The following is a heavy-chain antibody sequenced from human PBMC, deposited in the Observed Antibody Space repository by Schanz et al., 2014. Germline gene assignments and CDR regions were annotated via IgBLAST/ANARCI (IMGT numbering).Heavy chain of an antibody. Sequence: QVQLQESGPGLIRPSETLSLTCTVAGASTRGYYWTWIRRTPQHGLQWIGYVYYSGSTSYNPSLERGVSISLDTAKNQFFLRLHSVTAADTGVYYCARDRGTGERYFDHWGQGILVTVSS. V-gene: IGHV4-59*01. CDR2: VYYSGST. CDR3: ARDRGTGERYFDH. D-gene: IGHD1-1*01. J-gene: IGHJ4*02. CDR1: GASTRGYY.